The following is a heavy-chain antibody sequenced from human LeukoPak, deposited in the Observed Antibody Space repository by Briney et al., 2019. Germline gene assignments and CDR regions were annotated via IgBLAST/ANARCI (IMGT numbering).Heavy chain of an antibody. CDR1: GFTFGSYD. Sequence: GRSLRLSCAASGFTFGSYDMHWVRRAPGKGLEWVALISYDGSNKDYADSVKGRFTISRDNSKNTLYLQINSLRTEDTAVYYCARPLYSYDFDYWGQGTLVTVSS. J-gene: IGHJ4*02. CDR3: ARPLYSYDFDY. V-gene: IGHV3-30-3*01. CDR2: ISYDGSNK. D-gene: IGHD5-18*01.